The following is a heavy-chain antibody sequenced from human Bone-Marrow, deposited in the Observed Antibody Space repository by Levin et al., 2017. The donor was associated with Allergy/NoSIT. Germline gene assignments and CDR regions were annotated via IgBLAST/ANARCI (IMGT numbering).Heavy chain of an antibody. Sequence: PGESLKISCAASGFSFSSYGFLWVRQAPGKGLEWVAVIWYDGSKKYHADSVKGRFTISRDNSKNILYLQMNSLRAEDTALYYCARDLGNWDSGTSYFDYWGQGILVTVSS. D-gene: IGHD1-7*01. J-gene: IGHJ4*02. CDR3: ARDLGNWDSGTSYFDY. CDR2: IWYDGSKK. CDR1: GFSFSSYG. V-gene: IGHV3-33*01.